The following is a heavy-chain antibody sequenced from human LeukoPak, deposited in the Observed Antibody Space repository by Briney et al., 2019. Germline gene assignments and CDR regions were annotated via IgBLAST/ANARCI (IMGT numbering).Heavy chain of an antibody. V-gene: IGHV3-23*01. J-gene: IGHJ6*03. CDR1: GFTFSSYD. Sequence: GGSLRRSCAASGFTFSSYDMRWVRQAQGKGLEWGSGISGSGGSTYYADSVKGRFTISRDNAKNSLYLQMNSLRAEDTAVYYCARDRGQSPYYYYYMDVWGKGTTVTVSS. CDR3: ARDRGQSPYYYYYMDV. CDR2: ISGSGGST. D-gene: IGHD3-10*01.